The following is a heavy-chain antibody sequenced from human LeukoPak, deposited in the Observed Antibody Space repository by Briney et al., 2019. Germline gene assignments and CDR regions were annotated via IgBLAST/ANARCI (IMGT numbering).Heavy chain of an antibody. CDR1: GFIFRSYG. J-gene: IGHJ6*02. CDR2: IRYDGSNK. Sequence: GRSLRLSCAASGFIFRSYGMRWVRQAPGKGLEWVAGIRYDGSNKYYVDSVKGRFTISRDNAKNTLFLQMNTLRVEDTAVYYCTRDLMDYDVSTGLHHYYMDVWGQGTTVTVSS. D-gene: IGHD3-9*01. CDR3: TRDLMDYDVSTGLHHYYMDV. V-gene: IGHV3-33*01.